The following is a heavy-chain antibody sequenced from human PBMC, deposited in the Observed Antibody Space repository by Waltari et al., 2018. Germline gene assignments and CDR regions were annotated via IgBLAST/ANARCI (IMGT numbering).Heavy chain of an antibody. Sequence: EVQLSESGGGLVQSGGSLRLSWSASGFSFSHYPMAWVRQAPGKGLEWFSTSTADVLSRQYADSVKGRFTISRDNSENTLDLQMNTLRAEDTAVYFCAKADFGDPFWYFDLWGRGTQVTVSS. CDR1: GFSFSHYP. D-gene: IGHD4-17*01. CDR3: AKADFGDPFWYFDL. CDR2: STADVLSR. V-gene: IGHV3-23*01. J-gene: IGHJ2*01.